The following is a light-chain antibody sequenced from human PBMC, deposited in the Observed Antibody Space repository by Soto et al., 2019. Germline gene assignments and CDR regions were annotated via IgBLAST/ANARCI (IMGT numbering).Light chain of an antibody. J-gene: IGKJ4*01. CDR3: QQRTNWPLLT. CDR1: QSVSNY. Sequence: EIVLTQSPATLSLSPGERATLSCRASQSVSNYLAWYQQKPGQATRLLIYDASSRAPGIPARFSSSGSGTDFTVTTSSLEPGDFVAYYWQQRTNWPLLTFGGGTKVEIK. CDR2: DAS. V-gene: IGKV3-11*01.